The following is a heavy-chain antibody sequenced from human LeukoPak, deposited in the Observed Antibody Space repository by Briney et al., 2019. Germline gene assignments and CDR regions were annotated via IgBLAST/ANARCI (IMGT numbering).Heavy chain of an antibody. V-gene: IGHV3-33*06. D-gene: IGHD3-22*01. CDR1: GFTFSSYG. Sequence: GGSLRLSCAASGFTFSSYGMHWVRQAPGKGLEWVAVIWYDGSNKYYADPVKGRFTISRDNSKNTLYLQMNSLRAEDTAVYYCAKDRISYYDSSGYPVGDYWGQGTLVTVSS. CDR2: IWYDGSNK. CDR3: AKDRISYYDSSGYPVGDY. J-gene: IGHJ4*02.